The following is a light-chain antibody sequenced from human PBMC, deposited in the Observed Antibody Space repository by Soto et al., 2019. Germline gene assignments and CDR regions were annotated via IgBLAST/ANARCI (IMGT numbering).Light chain of an antibody. Sequence: EIVLTQSPGTLSLSPGERATLSCRASQSVSSSYLAWYQQKPGQAPRLLIYGASSRATGIPDRFSGSGSGTAFTLTISRLEPEDFAVYYCQQYGSSPKTFGQGTKVEIQ. CDR1: QSVSSSY. J-gene: IGKJ1*01. CDR2: GAS. V-gene: IGKV3-20*01. CDR3: QQYGSSPKT.